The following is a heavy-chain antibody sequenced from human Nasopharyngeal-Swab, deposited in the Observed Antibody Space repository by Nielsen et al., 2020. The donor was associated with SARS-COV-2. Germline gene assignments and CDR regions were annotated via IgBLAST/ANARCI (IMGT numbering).Heavy chain of an antibody. CDR3: ARSLLRFLEWTNFDY. D-gene: IGHD3-3*01. V-gene: IGHV4-39*07. CDR1: GGSISSSSYY. CDR2: IYYSGST. Sequence: GSLRLSCTVSGGSISSSSYYWVWIRQPPGKGLEWIGSIYYSGSTYYNPSLKSRVTISVDTSKNQFSLKLSSVTAADTAVYYCARSLLRFLEWTNFDYWGQGTLVTVSS. J-gene: IGHJ4*02.